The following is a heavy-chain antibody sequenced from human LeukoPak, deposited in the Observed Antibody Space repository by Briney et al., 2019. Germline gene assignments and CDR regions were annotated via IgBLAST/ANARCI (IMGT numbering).Heavy chain of an antibody. Sequence: GGSLRLSCAASGFTFSTYAMSWVRQAPGKGLEWVSAISGSGGSTYYADSVKGRFTISRDNSKNTLYLQMNSLRAEDTAVYYCAKNPGGAARQVNWFDPWGQGTLVTVSS. V-gene: IGHV3-23*01. J-gene: IGHJ5*02. CDR2: ISGSGGST. CDR1: GFTFSTYA. D-gene: IGHD6-6*01. CDR3: AKNPGGAARQVNWFDP.